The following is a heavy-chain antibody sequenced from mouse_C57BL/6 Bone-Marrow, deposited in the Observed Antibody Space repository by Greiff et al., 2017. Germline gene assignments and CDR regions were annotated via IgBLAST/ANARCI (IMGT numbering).Heavy chain of an antibody. J-gene: IGHJ2*01. D-gene: IGHD1-1*01. V-gene: IGHV1-64*01. CDR1: GYTFTSYW. CDR2: IHPNSGST. Sequence: GAELVKPGASVKLSCKASGYTFTSYWMHWVKQRPGQGLEWIGMIHPNSGSTNYNEKFKSKATLTVYKSSSTAYMQLSSLKSEDSAVYYCAIPPSYYYGSSPYYFDYWGQGTTLTVSS. CDR3: AIPPSYYYGSSPYYFDY.